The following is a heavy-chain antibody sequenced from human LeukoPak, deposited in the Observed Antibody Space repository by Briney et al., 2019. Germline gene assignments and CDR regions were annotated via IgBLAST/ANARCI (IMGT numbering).Heavy chain of an antibody. CDR2: ISYDGSNK. CDR3: AKALWELLGYYGMDV. CDR1: GFTFSSYG. J-gene: IGHJ6*02. V-gene: IGHV3-30*18. Sequence: PGGSLRLSCAASGFTFSSYGMHWVRQAPGKGLEWVAVISYDGSNKYYADSVKGRFTISRDNSKNTLYLQMSSLRAEDTAVYYCAKALWELLGYYGMDVWGQGTTVTVSS. D-gene: IGHD1-26*01.